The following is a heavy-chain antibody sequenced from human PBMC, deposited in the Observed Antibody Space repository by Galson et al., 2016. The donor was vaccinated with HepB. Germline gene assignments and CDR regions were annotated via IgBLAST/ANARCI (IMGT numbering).Heavy chain of an antibody. J-gene: IGHJ5*02. CDR3: ARSHGVAAARGNWFDP. CDR1: GYTFTTYA. CDR2: INPVNGNT. V-gene: IGHV1-3*01. D-gene: IGHD6-13*01. Sequence: SVKVSCKASGYTFTTYAIHWVFQAPGQRLEWMGWINPVNGNTRYSQKFQGRVTITRDTSATTAYMELSSLRSEDTAVYYCARSHGVAAARGNWFDPWGQGTLVTVSS.